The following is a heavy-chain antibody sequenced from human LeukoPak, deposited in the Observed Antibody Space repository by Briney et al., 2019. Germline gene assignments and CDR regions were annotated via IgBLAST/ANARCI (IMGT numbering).Heavy chain of an antibody. CDR3: ARSGVGAMIVAYYFDY. V-gene: IGHV1-2*02. D-gene: IGHD3-22*01. J-gene: IGHJ4*02. Sequence: GASVKVSCKASGDTFTGYYMHWVRQAPGQGLEWRGWINPNSGGTNYAQKLQGRVTMTTDTSISTAYMELSRLRSDDTAVYYCARSGVGAMIVAYYFDYWGQGTLVTVSS. CDR1: GDTFTGYY. CDR2: INPNSGGT.